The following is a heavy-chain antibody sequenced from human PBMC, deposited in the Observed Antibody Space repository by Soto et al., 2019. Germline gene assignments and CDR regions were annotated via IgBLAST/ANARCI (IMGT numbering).Heavy chain of an antibody. J-gene: IGHJ4*02. CDR3: ARSIVVVTALDY. CDR1: GYTFTIYA. D-gene: IGHD2-21*02. CDR2: TNAGNGNT. Sequence: APVKGSCKASGYTFTIYAMHWVRQAPGQRLEWMGWTNAGNGNTKYSQKFQGRVTITRDTSASTAYMELSSLRSEDTAVYYCARSIVVVTALDYWGQGTLVTVSS. V-gene: IGHV1-3*01.